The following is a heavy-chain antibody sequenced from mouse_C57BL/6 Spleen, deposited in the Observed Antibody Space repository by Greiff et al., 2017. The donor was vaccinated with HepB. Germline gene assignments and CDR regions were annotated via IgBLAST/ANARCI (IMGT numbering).Heavy chain of an antibody. J-gene: IGHJ3*01. V-gene: IGHV5-15*01. CDR2: ISNLAYSI. D-gene: IGHD4-1*01. Sequence: EVNLVESGGGLVQPGGSLKLSCAASGFTFSDYGMAWVRQAPRKGPEWVAFISNLAYSIYYADTGTGRFTISRENAKNTLYLEMSSLRSEDTAMYYWARPELGLAWFAYWGQGTLVTVSA. CDR1: GFTFSDYG. CDR3: ARPELGLAWFAY.